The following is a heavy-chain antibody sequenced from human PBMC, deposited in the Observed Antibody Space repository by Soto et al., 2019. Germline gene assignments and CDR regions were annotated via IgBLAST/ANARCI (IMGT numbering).Heavy chain of an antibody. Sequence: PSETLSLTCTVSGDSISDYFWSWIRQPPGKGLEWIGEINHSGSTNYNPSLKSRVTISVDTSKNQFSLKLSSVTAADTAVYYCARLLTLTYYDSSGYTDYWGQGTLVTVSS. CDR3: ARLLTLTYYDSSGYTDY. CDR2: INHSGST. V-gene: IGHV4-34*01. J-gene: IGHJ4*02. CDR1: GDSISDYF. D-gene: IGHD3-22*01.